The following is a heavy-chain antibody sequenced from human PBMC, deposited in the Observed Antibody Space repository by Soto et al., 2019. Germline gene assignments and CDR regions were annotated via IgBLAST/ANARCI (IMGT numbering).Heavy chain of an antibody. V-gene: IGHV3-23*01. CDR1: GFTFSNYA. D-gene: IGHD1-1*01. CDR2: ISGSGDST. J-gene: IGHJ4*02. Sequence: EVQLLESGGGLIQPGGSLRLSCAASGFTFSNYAMTWVRQAPGKGLEWVSVISGSGDSTYYADSVKGRFTLSRDNSDNTPSLQINSLRVEDTAIYYCAKGTLDHFDYWGLRSLVTVSS. CDR3: AKGTLDHFDY.